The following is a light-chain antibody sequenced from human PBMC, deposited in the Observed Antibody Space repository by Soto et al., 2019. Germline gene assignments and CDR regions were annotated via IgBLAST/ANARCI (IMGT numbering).Light chain of an antibody. CDR1: QSVGSY. CDR3: QQYNSYSWT. Sequence: EIVLIQSPATLSLSPGERATLSCRASQSVGSYLAWYQHKPGQAPRLLIYGAPNRATGIPDRFSGSGSGTEFTLTISSLQPDDFATYYCQQYNSYSWTFGQGTKVDIK. V-gene: IGKV3D-15*02. CDR2: GAP. J-gene: IGKJ1*01.